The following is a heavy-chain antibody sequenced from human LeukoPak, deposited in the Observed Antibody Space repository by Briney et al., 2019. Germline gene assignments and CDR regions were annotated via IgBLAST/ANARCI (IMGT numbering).Heavy chain of an antibody. D-gene: IGHD3-22*01. CDR1: GFTFTNYA. CDR3: ARRPRDTSGYYLGAFHD. CDR2: IGASGADT. V-gene: IGHV3-23*01. Sequence: GGSLRLSCAASGFTFTNYAMTWVRQAPGKGLEWVSVIGASGADTYYSDSVKVRSTVSRDNSQNTLFLHMSSLRAEDTAVYFCARRPRDTSGYYLGAFHDWGQGTTVTVSS. J-gene: IGHJ3*01.